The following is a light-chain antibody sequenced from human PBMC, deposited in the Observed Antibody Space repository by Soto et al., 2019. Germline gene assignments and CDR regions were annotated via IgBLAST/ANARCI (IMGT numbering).Light chain of an antibody. Sequence: EIVMTQTPDTLSVSPGEKATLSCRNSQSVSSNLAWYQQKPAQAPRLLIYGASTTANGIPARFSGSESGTEFTLTIRSQQSEDFAVYYFQQYNNCRQDNFGQGNKLEIK. CDR3: QQYNNCRQDN. CDR2: GAS. V-gene: IGKV3-15*01. CDR1: QSVSSN. J-gene: IGKJ2*01.